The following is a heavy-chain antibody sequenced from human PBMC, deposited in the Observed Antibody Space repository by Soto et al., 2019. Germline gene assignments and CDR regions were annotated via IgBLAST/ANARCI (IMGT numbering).Heavy chain of an antibody. CDR3: ARSAYDSSGYPYFDY. J-gene: IGHJ4*02. V-gene: IGHV3-13*01. CDR2: IGTAGDT. CDR1: GFTFSSYD. Sequence: GGSLRLSCAASGFTFSSYDMHWVRQATGKGLEWVSAIGTAGDTYYPGSVKGRFTISRENAKNPLYLQMNSLRAGDTAVYYCARSAYDSSGYPYFDYWGQGTLVTVSS. D-gene: IGHD3-22*01.